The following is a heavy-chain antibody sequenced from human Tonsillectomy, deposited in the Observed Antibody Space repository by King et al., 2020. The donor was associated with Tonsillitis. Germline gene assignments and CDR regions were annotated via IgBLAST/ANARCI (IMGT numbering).Heavy chain of an antibody. Sequence: VQLVESGAVVKKPGASVTVSCRTSGYTFTGHYVHWVRQAPGQGLEWMGWINPDNGDTTYMHKFQGRVTMTRSTPMTTAYMGLSSLRPDDTAVYYCATLAFGRESTAYRFFRHWGQGTLVTVSS. V-gene: IGHV1-2*07. CDR1: GYTFTGHY. D-gene: IGHD3-16*01. CDR3: ATLAFGRESTAYRFFRH. CDR2: INPDNGDT. J-gene: IGHJ1*01.